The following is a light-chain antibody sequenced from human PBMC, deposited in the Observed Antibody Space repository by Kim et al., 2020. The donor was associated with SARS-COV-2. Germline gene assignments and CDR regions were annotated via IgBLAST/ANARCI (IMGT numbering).Light chain of an antibody. CDR3: QRYDSGPWT. V-gene: IGKV1-27*01. J-gene: IGKJ1*01. Sequence: DIQMTQSPSSLSASIGDRVTITCRATQGINNHLGWYQQRPGKAPKLLMYGASTLQPGVPSRFSGSASGTDFTLTISSLQPEDVATYCCQRYDSGPWTFGQGTKVDIK. CDR1: QGINNH. CDR2: GAS.